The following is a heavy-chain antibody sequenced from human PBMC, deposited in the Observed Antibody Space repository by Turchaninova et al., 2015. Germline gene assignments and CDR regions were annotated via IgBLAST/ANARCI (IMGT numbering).Heavy chain of an antibody. V-gene: IGHV1-3*01. D-gene: IGHD3-16*02. CDR1: GYTLTRKV. CDR3: ASGEGLRLGELSVPFDY. Sequence: QVPLVQSGAEVKQRIQMNVAHKSLGYTLTRKVMHGVRQAPGQRREWMGWINAGNGNTKYSQKFQGRVTITRDTSASTAYMELSSLRSEDTAVYYCASGEGLRLGELSVPFDYWGQGTLVTVSS. J-gene: IGHJ4*02. CDR2: INAGNGNT.